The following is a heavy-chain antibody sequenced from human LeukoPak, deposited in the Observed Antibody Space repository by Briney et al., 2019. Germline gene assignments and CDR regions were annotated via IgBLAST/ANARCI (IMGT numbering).Heavy chain of an antibody. J-gene: IGHJ4*02. CDR1: GFTFSSYA. CDR2: ISGSGGST. Sequence: GGSLRLSCAASGFTFSSYAMSWVRQAPGKGLEWVSAISGSGGSTYYADSVKGRFAISRDNSKNTLYLQMNSLRAEDTAVYYCAKDVGKWESLHFFDYWGQGTLVTVSS. V-gene: IGHV3-23*01. D-gene: IGHD1-26*01. CDR3: AKDVGKWESLHFFDY.